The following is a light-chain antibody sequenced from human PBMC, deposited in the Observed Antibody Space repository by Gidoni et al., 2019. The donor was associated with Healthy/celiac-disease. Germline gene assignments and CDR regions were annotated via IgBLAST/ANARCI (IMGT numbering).Light chain of an antibody. CDR1: QSVSSN. CDR3: QQYNNWPPYT. Sequence: EIMITHAPATLSVSPGERATLSCRARQSVSSNLAWYQLKPGQAPRRLIYGASTRAPGIPARLSGSGSGAEFTLISSSLQSDDVAVYCCQQYNNWPPYTFGQGTKLEIK. CDR2: GAS. V-gene: IGKV3-15*01. J-gene: IGKJ2*01.